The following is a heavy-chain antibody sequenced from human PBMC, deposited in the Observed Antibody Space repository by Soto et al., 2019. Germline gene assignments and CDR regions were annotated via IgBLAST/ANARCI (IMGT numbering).Heavy chain of an antibody. V-gene: IGHV3-33*01. J-gene: IGHJ4*02. Sequence: GGSLRLSCAASGFTFSSYGMHWVRQAPGKGLEWVAVIWYDGSNKYYADSVKGRFTISRDNSKNTLYLQMNSLRAEDTAVYYCASQYYYDSSGYLDYWGQGTLVTVSS. CDR2: IWYDGSNK. D-gene: IGHD3-22*01. CDR3: ASQYYYDSSGYLDY. CDR1: GFTFSSYG.